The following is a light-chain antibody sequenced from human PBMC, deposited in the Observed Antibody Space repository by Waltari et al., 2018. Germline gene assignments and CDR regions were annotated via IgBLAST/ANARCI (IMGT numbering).Light chain of an antibody. CDR1: QSVYTTY. Sequence: IVLTQSPATLSLSPGQRATLSCRASQSVYTTYLAWYQQKPGQAPRLLIYSSSNRATGIPDRFSGSGSGTDFTLTISRLEPGDFAGYYCQQYGTSPWTFGQGTKVEIK. CDR3: QQYGTSPWT. V-gene: IGKV3-20*01. J-gene: IGKJ1*01. CDR2: SSS.